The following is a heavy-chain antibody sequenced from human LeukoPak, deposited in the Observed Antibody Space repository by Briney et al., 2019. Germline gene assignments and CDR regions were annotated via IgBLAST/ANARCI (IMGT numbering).Heavy chain of an antibody. CDR1: GFTFSSYS. CDR2: ISSSSSYI. Sequence: PGGSLRLSCAASGFTFSSYSKNWVRQAPGKGLEWVSSISSSSSYIYYADSVKGRFTISRDNAKNSLYLQMSSLRAEDTAVYYCARSGIRGYYFDYWGQGTLVTVSS. J-gene: IGHJ4*02. CDR3: ARSGIRGYYFDY. V-gene: IGHV3-21*01. D-gene: IGHD1-14*01.